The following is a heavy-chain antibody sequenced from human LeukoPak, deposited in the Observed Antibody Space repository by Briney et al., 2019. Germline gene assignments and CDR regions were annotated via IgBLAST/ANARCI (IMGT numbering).Heavy chain of an antibody. CDR1: EYTFTSYY. J-gene: IGHJ4*02. Sequence: ASVKVSCKAFEYTFTSYYMHWVRQAPGQGLEWMGIINPSGGSTSYAQKFQGRVTMTRDTSTSTVYMELSSLRSEDTAVYYCARAQAQAYGSGSYYIPVISGSDYWGQGTLVTVSS. CDR2: INPSGGST. D-gene: IGHD3-10*01. V-gene: IGHV1-46*01. CDR3: ARAQAQAYGSGSYYIPVISGSDY.